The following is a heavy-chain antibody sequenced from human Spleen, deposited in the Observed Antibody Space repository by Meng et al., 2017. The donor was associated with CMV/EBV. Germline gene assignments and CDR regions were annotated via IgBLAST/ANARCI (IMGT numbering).Heavy chain of an antibody. J-gene: IGHJ4*02. CDR1: GGSISRISYY. CDR2: VYYTGSI. CDR3: ARIQGVAAAGYYFDY. Sequence: GSLRLSCTVSGGSISRISYYWGWIRQPPGKGLEWVGNVYYTGSIYYNPSLKSRLTIAVDTSKNQFSLKLSSVTAADTAMYYCARIQGVAAAGYYFDYWGQGTLVTVSS. V-gene: IGHV4-39*07. D-gene: IGHD6-13*01.